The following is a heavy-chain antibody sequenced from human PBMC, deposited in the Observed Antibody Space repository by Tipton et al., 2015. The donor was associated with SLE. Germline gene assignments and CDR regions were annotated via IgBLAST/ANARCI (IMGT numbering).Heavy chain of an antibody. Sequence: TLSLTCTVSGDSISNYYWSWIRQSAGKGLEWMGRFYPGGTTSYNPSFKSRVTMSADTSKNQFSLKLNSVTAADTAVYYCARGVRIALVKGWYFDLWGRGTLVTVSS. J-gene: IGHJ2*01. CDR1: GDSISNYY. D-gene: IGHD6-19*01. CDR3: ARGVRIALVKGWYFDL. V-gene: IGHV4-4*07. CDR2: FYPGGTT.